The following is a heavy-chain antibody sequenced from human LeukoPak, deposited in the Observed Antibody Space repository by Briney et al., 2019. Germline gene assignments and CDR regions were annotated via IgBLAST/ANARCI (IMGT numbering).Heavy chain of an antibody. CDR1: GFTVSSNY. Sequence: GGSLRLSCAASGFTVSSNYMSWVRQAPGKGLEWVSVIYSGGSTYYADSVKGGFTISRDNSKNTLYLQMNSLRAEDTAVYYCAREGRTHHYYYYGMDVWGQGTTVTVSS. V-gene: IGHV3-66*01. CDR3: AREGRTHHYYYYGMDV. CDR2: IYSGGST. J-gene: IGHJ6*02.